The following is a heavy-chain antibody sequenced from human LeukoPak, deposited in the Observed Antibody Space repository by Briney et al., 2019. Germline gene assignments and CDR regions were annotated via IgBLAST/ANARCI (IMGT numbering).Heavy chain of an antibody. V-gene: IGHV1-2*02. D-gene: IGHD3-3*01. J-gene: IGHJ4*02. Sequence: GASVKVSCKASGYTFTGYYMHWVRQAPGQGLEWMGWINPNSGGTNYAQKFQGRVTMTRDTSISTAYMELSRLRSDDTAVYYCARDLYYDFWSGYYSWGQGTLVTVSS. CDR1: GYTFTGYY. CDR2: INPNSGGT. CDR3: ARDLYYDFWSGYYS.